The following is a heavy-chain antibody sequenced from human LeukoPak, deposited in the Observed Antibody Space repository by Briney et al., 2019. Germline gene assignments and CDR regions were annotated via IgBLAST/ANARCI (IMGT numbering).Heavy chain of an antibody. D-gene: IGHD3-10*01. CDR2: ISSSGSTI. CDR1: GFTFSSYS. V-gene: IGHV3-48*04. CDR3: ARDFTITMVPR. Sequence: GGSLRLSCAASGFTFSSYSMNWVRQAPGKGLEWVSSISSSGSTIYYADSVKGRFTISRDNAKNSLYLQMNSLRAEDTAVYYCARDFTITMVPRGGQGTLVTVSS. J-gene: IGHJ4*02.